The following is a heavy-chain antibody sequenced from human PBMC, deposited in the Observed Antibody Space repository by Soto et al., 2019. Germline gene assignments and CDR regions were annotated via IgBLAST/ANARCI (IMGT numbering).Heavy chain of an antibody. D-gene: IGHD2-15*01. CDR3: ARRGGGLLLAAPTPFDY. J-gene: IGHJ4*02. CDR2: IYHSGSN. Sequence: QVPLQESGPRLVRPSGTLSLTCTVSSGSITSANWWSWVHQPPGRGLEWIGEIYHSGSNNYNLSLKSRVTLSVDKFKNQFSPSLSSVTAADTAMYYCARRGGGLLLAAPTPFDYLGQGTLVTVSS. V-gene: IGHV4-4*02. CDR1: SGSITSANW.